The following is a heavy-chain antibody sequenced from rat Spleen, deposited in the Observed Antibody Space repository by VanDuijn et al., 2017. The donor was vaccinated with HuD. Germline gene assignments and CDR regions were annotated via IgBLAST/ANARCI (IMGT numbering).Heavy chain of an antibody. CDR1: GFTFSDYN. Sequence: EVQLVETGGSLVQPGRSLKLSCAASGFTFSDYNMAWVRQAPKKGLEWVATISYDGSGTFYRDSVKGRFTISRDNARSTLYLQMDSLRSEDTATYYCARPNYGYPFAYWGQGTLVTVSS. CDR2: ISYDGSGT. V-gene: IGHV5-7*01. D-gene: IGHD1-11*01. J-gene: IGHJ3*01. CDR3: ARPNYGYPFAY.